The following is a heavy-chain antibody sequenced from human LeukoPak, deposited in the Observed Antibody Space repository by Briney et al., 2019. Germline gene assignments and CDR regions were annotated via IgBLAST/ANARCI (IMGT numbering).Heavy chain of an antibody. CDR3: ARGLAATDQYYYYGMDV. CDR1: GFTFSSYW. Sequence: GGSLRLSCAASGFTFSSYWMSWVRQAPGKGLEWVSVIYSGGSTYYADSVKGRFTISRENAKNSLYLQMNSLRAGDTAVYYCARGLAATDQYYYYGMDVWGQGTTVTVSS. D-gene: IGHD2-15*01. CDR2: IYSGGST. J-gene: IGHJ6*02. V-gene: IGHV3-66*01.